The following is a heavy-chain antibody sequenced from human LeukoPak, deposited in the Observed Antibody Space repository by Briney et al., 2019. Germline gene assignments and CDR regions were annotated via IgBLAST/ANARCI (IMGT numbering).Heavy chain of an antibody. CDR1: GFTFSIYS. CDR2: ITSSSNYI. V-gene: IGHV3-21*01. CDR3: ARDRGYFDN. Sequence: GGSLRLSCAASGFTFSIYSMNWVRQAPGKGLEWLSSITSSSNYIYYADSVRGRFTISRDNVQNSLYLQMNSLRAEDTAMYYCARDRGYFDNWGQGTLVTVSS. J-gene: IGHJ4*02.